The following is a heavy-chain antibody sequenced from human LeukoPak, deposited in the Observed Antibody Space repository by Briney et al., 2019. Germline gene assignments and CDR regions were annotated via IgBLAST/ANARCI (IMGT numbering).Heavy chain of an antibody. CDR3: ARTPVGAITP. CDR1: GFTFSSYW. V-gene: IGHV3-7*01. J-gene: IGHJ5*02. D-gene: IGHD1-26*01. Sequence: GGSLRLSCAASGFTFSSYWMTWFRQAPGKGLEWVANIKQDGSEMYYVDSVKGRFTISRDNAKNSLYLQMNSLRVEDTAVYYCARTPVGAITPWGQGSPVTVSS. CDR2: IKQDGSEM.